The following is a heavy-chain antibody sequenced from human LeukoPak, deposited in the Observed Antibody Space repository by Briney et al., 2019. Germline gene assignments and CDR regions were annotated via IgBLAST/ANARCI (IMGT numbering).Heavy chain of an antibody. Sequence: PGGSLRLSSAASGFTPSSYAMTWARPAPGQGLEWISAISGSGGSTYYASPVKGRFTISRDNSRDTLYLQMNSLRAEDTAVYYCAKGYYDYVLGSYYFDYWGQGTLVTVSS. CDR3: AKGYYDYVLGSYYFDY. V-gene: IGHV3-23*01. J-gene: IGHJ4*02. CDR2: ISGSGGST. CDR1: GFTPSSYA. D-gene: IGHD3-16*01.